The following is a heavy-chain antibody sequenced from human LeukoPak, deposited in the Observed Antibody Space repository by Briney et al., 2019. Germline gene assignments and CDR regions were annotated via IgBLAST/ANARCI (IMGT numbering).Heavy chain of an antibody. CDR1: GGTFSSYA. CDR2: VIPIFGTA. V-gene: IGHV1-69*05. Sequence: SVKVSCKASGGTFSSYATSWVRQAPGQGLEWMGRVIPIFGTANYAQKFQGRVTITTDESTSTAYMELSSLRSEDTAVYYCARGAMVADFDYWGQGTLVTVSS. CDR3: ARGAMVADFDY. D-gene: IGHD4/OR15-4a*01. J-gene: IGHJ4*02.